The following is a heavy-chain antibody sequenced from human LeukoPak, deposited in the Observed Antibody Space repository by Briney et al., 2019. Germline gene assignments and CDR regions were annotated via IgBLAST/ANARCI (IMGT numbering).Heavy chain of an antibody. D-gene: IGHD3-9*01. V-gene: IGHV3-11*06. CDR3: ARSYDILTGYLFGYYYYYGMDV. CDR1: GFTFSDYY. Sequence: GGSLRLSCAASGFTFSDYYMSWIRQAPGKGLEWVSYISSSSSYTNYADSVEGRFTISRDNAKNSLYLQMNSLRAEDTAVYYCARSYDILTGYLFGYYYYYGMDVWGKGTTVTVSS. J-gene: IGHJ6*04. CDR2: ISSSSSYT.